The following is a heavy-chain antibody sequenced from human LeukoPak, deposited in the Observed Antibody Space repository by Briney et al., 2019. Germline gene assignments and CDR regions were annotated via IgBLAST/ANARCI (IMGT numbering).Heavy chain of an antibody. CDR3: ARGAYVTVAGAFDY. CDR1: GFTFSSYA. Sequence: GGSLRLSCAASGFTFSSYAMSWVRQAPGKGLEWVSAISGSGGSTYYADSMKGRFTISRDNSKNTLYLQMNSLRAEDTAVYYCARGAYVTVAGAFDYWGQGTLVTVSS. V-gene: IGHV3-23*01. CDR2: ISGSGGST. J-gene: IGHJ4*02. D-gene: IGHD6-19*01.